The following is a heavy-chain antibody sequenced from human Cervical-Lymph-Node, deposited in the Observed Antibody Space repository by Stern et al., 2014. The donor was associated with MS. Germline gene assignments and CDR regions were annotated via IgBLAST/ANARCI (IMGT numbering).Heavy chain of an antibody. Sequence: DQLVESGPGLVKPSQTLSLTCTVSGGSISSGDYYWSWIRQHPGKGLEWIGYIYYRWSTYYNPSLKSRVTISVDTSKNQFSLKLSSVTAADTAVYYCARSDTSIAARPPDYWGQGTLVTVSS. D-gene: IGHD6-6*01. V-gene: IGHV4-31*03. CDR3: ARSDTSIAARPPDY. J-gene: IGHJ4*02. CDR2: IYYRWST. CDR1: GGSISSGDYY.